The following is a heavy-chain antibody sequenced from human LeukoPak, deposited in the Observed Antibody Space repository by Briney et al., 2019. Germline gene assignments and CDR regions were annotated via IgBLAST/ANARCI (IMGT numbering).Heavy chain of an antibody. CDR1: GGTFSSYA. CDR3: ASSFGGDWFDP. D-gene: IGHD3-3*01. V-gene: IGHV1-69*05. CDR2: IIPIFGTA. J-gene: IGHJ5*02. Sequence: SVKVSCKASGGTFSSYAISWVRQAPGHGLEWMGVIIPIFGTANYAQKFQGRVTITTDESTSTAYMELSSLRSEDTAVYYCASSFGGDWFDPWGQGTLVTVSS.